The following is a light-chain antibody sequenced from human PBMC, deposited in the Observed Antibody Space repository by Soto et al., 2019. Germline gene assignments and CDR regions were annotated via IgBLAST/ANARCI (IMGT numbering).Light chain of an antibody. CDR1: QSISSW. J-gene: IGKJ1*01. V-gene: IGKV1-5*01. CDR2: DAS. CDR3: QQYNSFWWT. Sequence: DIQMTQSPSTLSSSLGDRVTITCRASQSISSWLAWYQQKPGKAPKLLIYDASSLESGVPSRFSGSGSGTEFTLTISSLQPDDFATYYCQQYNSFWWTLGQGTKVDI.